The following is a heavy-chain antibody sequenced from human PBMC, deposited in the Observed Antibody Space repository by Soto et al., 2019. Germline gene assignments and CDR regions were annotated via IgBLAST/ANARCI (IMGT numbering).Heavy chain of an antibody. V-gene: IGHV1-46*01. Sequence: QVQLVQSGADVKKPGASVKVSCKASQYTFTSYYIHWVRQAPGQGLEWMGRINPIDGSTRYAQKLQGRVTVTRDTSTSTAYMELSRLKSEDTDVYYCARDPIIHYGSGGNWFDPWGQGTLVTVSS. D-gene: IGHD3-10*01. CDR1: QYTFTSYY. CDR2: INPIDGST. CDR3: ARDPIIHYGSGGNWFDP. J-gene: IGHJ5*02.